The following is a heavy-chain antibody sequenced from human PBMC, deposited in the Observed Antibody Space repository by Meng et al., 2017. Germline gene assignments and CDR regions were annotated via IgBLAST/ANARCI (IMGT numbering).Heavy chain of an antibody. CDR3: ARERGSRQFDL. D-gene: IGHD3-10*01. Sequence: ESLKISCVASGFTFSGYWMGWVRQAPGKGLEWVANIKQDGSEMYYVDSVKGRFTISRDNAKNSLYVQMNSLRVEDTALYFCARERGSRQFDLWGRGTLVTVSS. CDR1: GFTFSGYW. CDR2: IKQDGSEM. V-gene: IGHV3-7*01. J-gene: IGHJ2*01.